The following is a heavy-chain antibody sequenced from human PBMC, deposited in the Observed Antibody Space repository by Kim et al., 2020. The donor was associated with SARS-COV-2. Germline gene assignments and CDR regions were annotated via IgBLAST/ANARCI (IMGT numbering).Heavy chain of an antibody. D-gene: IGHD6-13*01. CDR1: GYTFTSYD. CDR3: ARGFRAAAGPFYYYYYMD. Sequence: ASVKVSCKASGYTFTSYDINWVRQATGQGLEWMGWMNPNSGNTGYAQKFQGRVTMTRNTSISTAYMELSSLRSEDTAVYYCARGFRAAAGPFYYYYYMDFGAKGPRSPSP. CDR2: MNPNSGNT. V-gene: IGHV1-8*01. J-gene: IGHJ6*03.